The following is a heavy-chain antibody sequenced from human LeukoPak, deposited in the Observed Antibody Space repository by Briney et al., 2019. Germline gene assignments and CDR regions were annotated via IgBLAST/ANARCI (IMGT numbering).Heavy chain of an antibody. V-gene: IGHV1-18*01. J-gene: IGHJ5*02. Sequence: GASVKVSCKASGCIFSNYGISWVRQAPGHGLEWMGWISSAGNTNYAPKFQDRATMTTDTSTSTAYIELRSLRFDDTAVYYCARDFAWGSGGAPIDDNWLDPWGQGTLVTVSS. CDR2: ISSAGNT. CDR1: GCIFSNYG. D-gene: IGHD7-27*01. CDR3: ARDFAWGSGGAPIDDNWLDP.